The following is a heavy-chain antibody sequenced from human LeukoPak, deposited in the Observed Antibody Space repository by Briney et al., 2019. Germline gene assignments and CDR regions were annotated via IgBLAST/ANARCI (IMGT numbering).Heavy chain of an antibody. CDR1: GGSISSFY. J-gene: IGHJ2*01. Sequence: SETLSLTCTVSGGSISSFYWSWIRQPPGKGLEWIGYIYYRRNTQYNPSLKSRVTISVDTYKNQFSLRLTSVTAADTAVYYCARDLDNGGSSIWYFDLWGRGTLVTVSS. D-gene: IGHD4-23*01. CDR2: IYYRRNT. V-gene: IGHV4-59*01. CDR3: ARDLDNGGSSIWYFDL.